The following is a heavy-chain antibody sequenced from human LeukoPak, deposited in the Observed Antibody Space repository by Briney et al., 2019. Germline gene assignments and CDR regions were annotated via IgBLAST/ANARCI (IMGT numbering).Heavy chain of an antibody. Sequence: SETLSFTCTVSGGSINNYYWSWIRQPPGKGLEWIGYMFYSGITNYNPSLRSRVTMSLDTSKNHFSLKLTSVTATDTAVYYCARHYGPWGQGTLVTVSS. CDR3: ARHYGP. CDR2: MFYSGIT. D-gene: IGHD3-10*01. CDR1: GGSINNYY. V-gene: IGHV4-59*08. J-gene: IGHJ4*02.